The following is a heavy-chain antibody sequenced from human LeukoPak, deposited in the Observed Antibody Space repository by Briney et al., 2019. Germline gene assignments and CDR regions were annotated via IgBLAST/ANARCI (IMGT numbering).Heavy chain of an antibody. V-gene: IGHV1-2*02. Sequence: GASVKVSCKASGYTFTGYYMHWVRQAPGQGLEWMGWINPNSGGTNYAQKFQGRVTMTRDTSISTAYMELSRLRSDDTAVYYCARQPTTYYYGSGSYYRDDYWGQGTLVTVSS. CDR3: ARQPTTYYYGSGSYYRDDY. D-gene: IGHD3-10*01. J-gene: IGHJ4*02. CDR1: GYTFTGYY. CDR2: INPNSGGT.